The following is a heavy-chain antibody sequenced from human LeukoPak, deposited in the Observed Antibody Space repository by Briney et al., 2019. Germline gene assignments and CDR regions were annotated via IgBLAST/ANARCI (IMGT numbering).Heavy chain of an antibody. Sequence: PGGSLRLSCAASGFTFSSYWMHWVRQAPGKGLEWVSAISGSGGSTYYADSVKGRFTISRDNSKNTLYLQMNSLRAEDTAVYHCARESLGWELRLRAFDIWGQGTMVTVSS. CDR3: ARESLGWELRLRAFDI. CDR1: GFTFSSYW. CDR2: ISGSGGST. D-gene: IGHD1-26*01. J-gene: IGHJ3*02. V-gene: IGHV3-23*01.